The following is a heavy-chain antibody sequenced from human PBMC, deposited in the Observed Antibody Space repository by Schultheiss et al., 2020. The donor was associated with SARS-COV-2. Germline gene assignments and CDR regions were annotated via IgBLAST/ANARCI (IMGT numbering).Heavy chain of an antibody. Sequence: GGSLRLSCAASGFTFSSYGMHWVRQVPGKGLEWISYISGGSGALYYADSVRGRFTISRDNAKRSVYLQMNSLRAEDTAVYYCARGYCSTFGCYLHFDHWGQGALVTVSS. V-gene: IGHV3-48*04. J-gene: IGHJ4*02. CDR2: ISGGSGAL. CDR3: ARGYCSTFGCYLHFDH. CDR1: GFTFSSYG. D-gene: IGHD2-2*01.